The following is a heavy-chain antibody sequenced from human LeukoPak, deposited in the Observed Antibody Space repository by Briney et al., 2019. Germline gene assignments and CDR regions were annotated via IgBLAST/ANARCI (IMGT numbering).Heavy chain of an antibody. CDR3: AKDISVGSSYQGWYFDL. CDR2: ISWNSGTI. CDR1: GFTFDDYA. D-gene: IGHD3-3*01. Sequence: GRSLRLSCAASGFTFDDYAMHWVRPAPGKGLEWVSGISWNSGTIGYADSVKGRFTISRDNAKNSLYLQMNSLRTDDTALYYCAKDISVGSSYQGWYFDLWGRGTLVTVSS. V-gene: IGHV3-9*01. J-gene: IGHJ2*01.